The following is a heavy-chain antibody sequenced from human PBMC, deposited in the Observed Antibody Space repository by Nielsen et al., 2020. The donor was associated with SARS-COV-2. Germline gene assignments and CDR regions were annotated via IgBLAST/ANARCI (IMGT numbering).Heavy chain of an antibody. CDR2: SYHSGST. CDR3: ATRYCTGSTCNIGSFDY. CDR1: GVSSSYY. D-gene: IGHD2-8*02. Sequence: SETLSLTCTVSGVSSSYYWGWIRQPPGKGLEWLGTSYHSGSTYYSPPLESRVTMSVDTSKNQFSLRLSSVTAADTAVYYCATRYCTGSTCNIGSFDYWGQGALVTVSS. V-gene: IGHV4-39*01. J-gene: IGHJ4*02.